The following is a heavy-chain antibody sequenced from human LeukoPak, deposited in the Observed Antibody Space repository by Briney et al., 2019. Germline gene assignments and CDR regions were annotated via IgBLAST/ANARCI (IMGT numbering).Heavy chain of an antibody. V-gene: IGHV3-7*01. J-gene: IGHJ4*02. CDR3: ARTIPYGDFDY. D-gene: IGHD3-10*01. CDR2: IKQDGSEK. Sequence: LKWVANIKQDGSEKYYVDSVKGRFTISRDNAKNSLYLQMNSLRAEDTAVYYCARTIPYGDFDYWGQGTLVTVSS.